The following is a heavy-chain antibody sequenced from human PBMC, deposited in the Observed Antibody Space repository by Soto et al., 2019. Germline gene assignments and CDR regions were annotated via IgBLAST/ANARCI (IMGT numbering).Heavy chain of an antibody. V-gene: IGHV1-69*06. D-gene: IGHD3-3*01. J-gene: IGHJ6*02. CDR3: ARVTGPNYDFWSGYYPDYYYYGMDV. Sequence: GASVKLSCKASGGTFSSYAISWVRQAPGQGLEWMGGIIPIFGTANYAQEFQGRVTITADKSTSTAYMELSSLRSEDTAVYYCARVTGPNYDFWSGYYPDYYYYGMDVWGQGTTVTVSS. CDR2: IIPIFGTA. CDR1: GGTFSSYA.